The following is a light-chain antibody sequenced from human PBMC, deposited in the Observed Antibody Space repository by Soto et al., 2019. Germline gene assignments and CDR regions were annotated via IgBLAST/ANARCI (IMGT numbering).Light chain of an antibody. Sequence: QSVLTQPASVSRSPGQSITISCTGTNSDVGDYNFVSWYQHHPGKAPKLIIYEVSHRPSGVSSRFSGSKSGNTASLTISGLQAEDEADYYGSSYTSSSTLVFGGGTKVTVL. V-gene: IGLV2-14*01. CDR2: EVS. CDR1: NSDVGDYNF. J-gene: IGLJ2*01. CDR3: SSYTSSSTLV.